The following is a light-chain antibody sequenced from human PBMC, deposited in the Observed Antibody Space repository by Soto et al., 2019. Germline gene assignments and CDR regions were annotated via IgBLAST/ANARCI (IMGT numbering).Light chain of an antibody. CDR1: QDISNY. J-gene: IGKJ3*01. Sequence: DIQMTQSPPSLSASVGDRVTITCRASQDISNYLAWYQQRPGKVPRLLIYAASTLQSGVPSRFSGSGSGTDFNLTISSLLPADAATYYCQTFDSAAFTFGPGTKVDIK. V-gene: IGKV1-27*01. CDR3: QTFDSAAFT. CDR2: AAS.